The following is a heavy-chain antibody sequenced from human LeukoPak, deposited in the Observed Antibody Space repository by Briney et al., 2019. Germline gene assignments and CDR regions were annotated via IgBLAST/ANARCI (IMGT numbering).Heavy chain of an antibody. V-gene: IGHV1-24*01. CDR3: ATDSRYFDTNRYFDP. CDR1: GDSLTELS. J-gene: IGHJ5*02. CDR2: FDAEQGEI. Sequence: ASVKVSCKVSGDSLTELSMHWVRQAPGQGLEWMGGFDAEQGEIIYAQEFRGRVTMTEDTSTNTAYMELSSLTSADTAVYYCATDSRYFDTNRYFDPWGQGTLITVSS. D-gene: IGHD3-22*01.